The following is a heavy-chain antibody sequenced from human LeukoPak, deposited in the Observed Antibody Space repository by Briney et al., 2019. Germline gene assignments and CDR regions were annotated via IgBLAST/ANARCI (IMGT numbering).Heavy chain of an antibody. CDR1: GGTFISYA. D-gene: IGHD3-10*01. V-gene: IGHV1-69*05. CDR2: IIPIFGTA. CDR3: ARGRTAGYYYYYYMDV. J-gene: IGHJ6*03. Sequence: ASVKVSCKASGGTFISYAISWVRQAPGQGLEWMGGIIPIFGTANYAQKFQGRVTITTDESTSTAYMELSSLRSEDTAVYYCARGRTAGYYYYYYMDVWGKGTTVTVSS.